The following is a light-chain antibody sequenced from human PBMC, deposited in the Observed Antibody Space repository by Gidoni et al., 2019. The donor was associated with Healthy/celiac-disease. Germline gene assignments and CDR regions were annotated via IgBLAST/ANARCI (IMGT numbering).Light chain of an antibody. V-gene: IGKV3-15*01. J-gene: IGKJ1*01. CDR3: QQYNNWS. Sequence: EIVMTQSPATLSVSPGERATLSCRARQSVSSNLAWYQQKPGQAPRLLIYGASTRATGIPARFSGSGSGTEFTLTISSLQSEDFAVYYCQQYNNWSFGQGTKVEIK. CDR1: QSVSSN. CDR2: GAS.